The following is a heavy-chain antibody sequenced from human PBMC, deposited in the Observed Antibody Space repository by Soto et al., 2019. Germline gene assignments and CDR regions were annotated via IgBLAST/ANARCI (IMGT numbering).Heavy chain of an antibody. Sequence: SETLSLTCAVSGGSISSSNWWSWVRQPPGKGLEWIGEIYHSGSTNYNPSLKSRVTISVDKSKNQFSLKLSSVTAADTAVYYCAGEGSYGSGSYYNPPYYYYYYGMDVWGQGTTVTVSS. V-gene: IGHV4-4*02. CDR3: AGEGSYGSGSYYNPPYYYYYYGMDV. D-gene: IGHD3-10*01. CDR1: GGSISSSNW. CDR2: IYHSGST. J-gene: IGHJ6*02.